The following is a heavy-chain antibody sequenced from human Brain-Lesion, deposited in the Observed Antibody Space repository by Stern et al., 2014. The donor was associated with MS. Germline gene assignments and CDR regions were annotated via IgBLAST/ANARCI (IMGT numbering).Heavy chain of an antibody. CDR1: GGSISSGANY. CDR3: ARGGARDYDSSAYQLFDY. V-gene: IGHV4-30-4*01. J-gene: IGHJ4*02. CDR2: ISYIGST. D-gene: IGHD3-22*01. Sequence: VQLVQSGPGLVKPSQTLSLTCSVSGGSISSGANYWSWIRPPPGKGLEWIGYISYIGSTFYNPSLKSRVTMSVDTSKNQFSLKLSSVTAADTAVYYCARGGARDYDSSAYQLFDYWGQGTLVTVSS.